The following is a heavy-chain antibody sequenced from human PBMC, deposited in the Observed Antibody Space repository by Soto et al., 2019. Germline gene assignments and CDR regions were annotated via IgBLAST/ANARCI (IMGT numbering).Heavy chain of an antibody. Sequence: GGSLRLSCAASGFTFSSYSMNWVRQAPGKGLEWVSSISSSSSYIYYADSVKGRFTISRDNAKNSLYLQMNSLRAEDTAVYYCARGGLGYCSSTSPRCGVWWDYQNDYWGQGTLVTVSS. CDR1: GFTFSSYS. V-gene: IGHV3-21*01. D-gene: IGHD2-2*01. J-gene: IGHJ4*02. CDR2: ISSSSSYI. CDR3: ARGGLGYCSSTSPRCGVWWDYQNDY.